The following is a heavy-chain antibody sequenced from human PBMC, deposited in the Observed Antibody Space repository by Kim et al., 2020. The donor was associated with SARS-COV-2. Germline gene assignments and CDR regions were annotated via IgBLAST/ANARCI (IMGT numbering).Heavy chain of an antibody. V-gene: IGHV3-48*02. CDR2: ISRDDAGT. D-gene: IGHD1-7*01. Sequence: GGSLRLSCAASGITVTTHAINWVRQAPGKGLEWISHISRDDAGTFYADSVKGRFTVSRDNAKSSLYLQMNSLRDEDTAVYYCARGCSWNYVCWGRGTLVTVSS. J-gene: IGHJ4*02. CDR1: GITVTTHA. CDR3: ARGCSWNYVC.